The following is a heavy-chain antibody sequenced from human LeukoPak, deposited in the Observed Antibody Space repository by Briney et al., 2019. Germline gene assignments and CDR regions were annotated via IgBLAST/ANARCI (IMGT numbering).Heavy chain of an antibody. V-gene: IGHV1-46*03. J-gene: IGHJ4*02. CDR1: RYTFTSYY. CDR2: INTSGGRT. CDR3: ARDLYDSSGTLDY. D-gene: IGHD3-22*01. Sequence: ASVTDSCKAYRYTFTSYYMHWLRQAPRQGPDEMGLINTSGGRTSYAQKFQGRVTMTRDTSTSTVYMELSSLRSEDTAVYYCARDLYDSSGTLDYWGQGTLVTVSS.